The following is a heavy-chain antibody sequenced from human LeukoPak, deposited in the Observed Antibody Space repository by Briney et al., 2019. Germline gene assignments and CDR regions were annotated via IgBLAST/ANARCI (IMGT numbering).Heavy chain of an antibody. J-gene: IGHJ4*02. D-gene: IGHD3-9*01. V-gene: IGHV3-21*01. Sequence: PGGSLRLSCAASGFTFSSYSMDWVRQAPGKGLEWVSSISSSSSYIYYADSVKGRFTISRDNAKNSLYLQMNSLRAEDTAVYYCARVRYDILTGFSYYFDYWGQGTLVTVSS. CDR2: ISSSSSYI. CDR1: GFTFSSYS. CDR3: ARVRYDILTGFSYYFDY.